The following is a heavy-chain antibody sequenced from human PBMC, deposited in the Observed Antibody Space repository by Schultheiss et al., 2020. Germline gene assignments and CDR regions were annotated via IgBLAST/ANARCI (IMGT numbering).Heavy chain of an antibody. J-gene: IGHJ6*03. CDR1: GDSISGSF. CDR3: ARLRLELRGYYYSYYYMDV. D-gene: IGHD1-7*01. V-gene: IGHV4-4*07. Sequence: SQTLSLTCTVSGDSISGSFWSWIRQPAGKGLEYIGRVFSNETTNYNPSLESRVIMSVDTSNNRVSLKLRSVTAADTAVYYCARLRLELRGYYYSYYYMDVWGKGTTVTVSS. CDR2: VFSNETT.